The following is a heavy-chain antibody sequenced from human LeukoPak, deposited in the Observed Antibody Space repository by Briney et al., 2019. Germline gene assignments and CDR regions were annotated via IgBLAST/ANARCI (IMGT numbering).Heavy chain of an antibody. Sequence: PGGSLRLSCAASGFGFSDYAMTWVRQAPGKGLEWVSALSSSGISTYYADSVKGRFTVLRDNSKNTLYLQMISLRVEDTAVYYCAKCSTGNVHYPLDFWGQGTLVTVSS. V-gene: IGHV3-23*01. D-gene: IGHD3-10*01. J-gene: IGHJ4*02. CDR3: AKCSTGNVHYPLDF. CDR1: GFGFSDYA. CDR2: LSSSGIST.